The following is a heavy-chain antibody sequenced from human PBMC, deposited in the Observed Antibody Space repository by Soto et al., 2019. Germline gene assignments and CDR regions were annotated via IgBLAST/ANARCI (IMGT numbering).Heavy chain of an antibody. CDR3: ARGKYCSGGSCYRHYGMDV. V-gene: IGHV3-13*04. Sequence: EVQLVESGGGLVQPGGSLRLSCAASGFTFSSYDMHRVRQATGKGLEWVSAIGTAGDTYYPGSVKGRFTISRENAKNSLYLQMNSLRAGDTAVYYCARGKYCSGGSCYRHYGMDVWGQGTTVTVSS. D-gene: IGHD2-15*01. CDR1: GFTFSSYD. J-gene: IGHJ6*02. CDR2: IGTAGDT.